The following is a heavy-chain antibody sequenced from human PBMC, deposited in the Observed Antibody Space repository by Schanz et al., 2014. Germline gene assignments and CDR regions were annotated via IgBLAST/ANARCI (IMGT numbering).Heavy chain of an antibody. CDR2: IWYDGSNK. J-gene: IGHJ4*02. CDR1: GFTFSSYG. V-gene: IGHV3-33*01. Sequence: QVQLAESGGGVVQPGRSLRLSCAVSGFTFSSYGMHWVRQAPGKGLEWVAIIWYDGSNKYYADSVKGRFTISRDNAKNSLFVQMSSLRAENTAVYYCTRGGDFDYWGQGTLVTVSS. CDR3: TRGGDFDY.